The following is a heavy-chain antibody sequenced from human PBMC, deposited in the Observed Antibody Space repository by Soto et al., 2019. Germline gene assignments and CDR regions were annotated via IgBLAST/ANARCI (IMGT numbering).Heavy chain of an antibody. CDR1: GGTFSSYT. J-gene: IGHJ6*02. D-gene: IGHD5-18*01. CDR3: ASKADTAMVSGYYGMDV. CDR2: IIPILGIA. Sequence: QVQLVQSGAEVKKPGSSVKVSCKASGGTFSSYTISWVRQAPGQGLEWMGRIIPILGIANYAQKFQGRVTIPADKSTSTAYMELRSLRSEDTAVYYCASKADTAMVSGYYGMDVWGQGTTVTVSS. V-gene: IGHV1-69*02.